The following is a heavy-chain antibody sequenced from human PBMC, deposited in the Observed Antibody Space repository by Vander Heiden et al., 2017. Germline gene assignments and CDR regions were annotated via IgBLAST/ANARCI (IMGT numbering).Heavy chain of an antibody. CDR3: AKDRGWDHYYGMDV. D-gene: IGHD1-26*01. CDR2: ISWNSGSI. CDR1: GFTFDDYA. V-gene: IGHV3-9*01. Sequence: EVPLMESGGGLVQPGRSLSFSCAASGFTFDDYAMHWVRQAPGKGLEWVSGISWNSGSIGYADSVKGRFTISRDNAKNSLYLQMNSLRAEDTALYYCAKDRGWDHYYGMDVWGQGTTVTVSS. J-gene: IGHJ6*02.